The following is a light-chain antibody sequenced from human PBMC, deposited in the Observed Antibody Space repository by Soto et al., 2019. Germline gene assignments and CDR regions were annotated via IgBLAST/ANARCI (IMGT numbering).Light chain of an antibody. V-gene: IGKV3-20*01. CDR3: HQYGSSPQT. J-gene: IGKJ1*01. Sequence: EIVLTQSPGTLSLSPGERATLSYRASQSVSSSFLAWYQQKPGQAPRLLIYGASTRATGIPDRFSGSGSGTDFTLTIRRLEPEDSAVYYCHQYGSSPQTFGQGTKVEIK. CDR1: QSVSSSF. CDR2: GAS.